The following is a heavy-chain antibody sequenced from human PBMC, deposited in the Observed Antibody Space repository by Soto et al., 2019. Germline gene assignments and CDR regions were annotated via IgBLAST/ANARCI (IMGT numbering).Heavy chain of an antibody. J-gene: IGHJ2*01. CDR1: GGTFSSYT. Sequence: SVKVSCKASGGTFSSYTISWVRQAPGQGLEWMGRIIPILGIANYAQKFQGRVTITADKSTSTAYMELSSLRSEDTAVYYCARDHSSSWSKTYWYFDLWGRGTLVTVSS. CDR2: IIPILGIA. D-gene: IGHD6-13*01. CDR3: ARDHSSSWSKTYWYFDL. V-gene: IGHV1-69*04.